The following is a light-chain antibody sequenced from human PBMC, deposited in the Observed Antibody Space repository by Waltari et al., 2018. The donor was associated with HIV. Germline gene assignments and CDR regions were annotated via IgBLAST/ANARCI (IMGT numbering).Light chain of an antibody. V-gene: IGLV1-44*01. Sequence: QSVVTQPPSASGTPGQRVTMSCSGSASNIGGHTVNCYQHLPQTAPKLLIYNNDERPSGVPDRFSAAKTGTAASLDISGLQSEDEADYYCATWDDGLSGWVFGGGTKLTVL. J-gene: IGLJ3*02. CDR3: ATWDDGLSGWV. CDR1: ASNIGGHT. CDR2: NND.